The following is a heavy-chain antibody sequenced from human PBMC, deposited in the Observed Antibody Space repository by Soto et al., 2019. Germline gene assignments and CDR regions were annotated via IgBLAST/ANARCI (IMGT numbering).Heavy chain of an antibody. V-gene: IGHV5-51*01. Sequence: PGESLKISCEGSGYNFVNYWIGWARQKPGKGLEWMGIIYPDDSDTKYSPSFQGQVSISVDKSISTAYLQWSSLKASDTGIYYCARHRKVVARGTYYMDFWGNGTTVTVSS. CDR1: GYNFVNYW. CDR3: ARHRKVVARGTYYMDF. J-gene: IGHJ6*03. D-gene: IGHD2-15*01. CDR2: IYPDDSDT.